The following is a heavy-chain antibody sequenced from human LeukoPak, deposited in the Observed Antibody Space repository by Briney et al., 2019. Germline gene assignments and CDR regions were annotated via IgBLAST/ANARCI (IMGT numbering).Heavy chain of an antibody. CDR3: ARVDGVSCSGGYCYANHFDS. J-gene: IGHJ5*01. CDR2: MYYSGSP. D-gene: IGHD2-15*01. Sequence: SETLSLTCTVSGASITTYYWSWIRQPPGKRLEWIAYMYYSGSPNYNPSLKSRVTMSVDTSENQFSLKLSSVTAADTAVDYCARVDGVSCSGGYCYANHFDSWGQGTLVTVSS. V-gene: IGHV4-59*01. CDR1: GASITTYY.